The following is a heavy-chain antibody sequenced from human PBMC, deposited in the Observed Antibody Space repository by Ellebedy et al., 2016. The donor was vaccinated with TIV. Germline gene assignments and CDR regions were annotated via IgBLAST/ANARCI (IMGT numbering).Heavy chain of an antibody. J-gene: IGHJ5*02. V-gene: IGHV3-7*01. D-gene: IGHD4-17*01. CDR3: ARRGSYGDYAVQINSWLGL. CDR1: GFSFRSYW. CDR2: IRQEGDEE. Sequence: GESLKISCTASGFSFRSYWMTWVRQVPGKGLEWVANIRQEGDEEFYVDSVKGRFTISRDNAKNSLYLQMNGLRGEDTAVYYCARRGSYGDYAVQINSWLGLWGQGTLVIVSS.